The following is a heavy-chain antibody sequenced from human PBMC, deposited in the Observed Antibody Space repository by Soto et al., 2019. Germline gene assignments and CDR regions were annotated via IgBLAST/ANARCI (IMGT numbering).Heavy chain of an antibody. V-gene: IGHV3-66*01. CDR3: ARDYYGSGSYYKDYYYGMDV. D-gene: IGHD3-10*01. CDR2: IYSGGST. J-gene: IGHJ6*02. CDR1: GFTVSSNY. Sequence: QLGGSLRLSCAASGFTVSSNYMSWVRQAPGKGLEWVSVIYSGGSTYYADSVKGRFTISRDNSKNTLYLQMNSLRAEDTAVYYCARDYYGSGSYYKDYYYGMDVWGQGTTVTVSS.